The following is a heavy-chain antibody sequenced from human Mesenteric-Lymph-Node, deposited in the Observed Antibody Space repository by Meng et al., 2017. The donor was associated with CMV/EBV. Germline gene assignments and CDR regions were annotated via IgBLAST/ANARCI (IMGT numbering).Heavy chain of an antibody. Sequence: GGSLRLSCAASGFAFNTYSMNWVRQAPGKGLEWVSSITSSSSYIYYGDSVKGRFTISRDNAKNSLYLQMNSLRADDTAVYYCARELVHISASDYWGQGTLVTVSS. CDR1: GFAFNTYS. J-gene: IGHJ4*02. V-gene: IGHV3-21*01. D-gene: IGHD2-8*02. CDR3: ARELVHISASDY. CDR2: ITSSSSYI.